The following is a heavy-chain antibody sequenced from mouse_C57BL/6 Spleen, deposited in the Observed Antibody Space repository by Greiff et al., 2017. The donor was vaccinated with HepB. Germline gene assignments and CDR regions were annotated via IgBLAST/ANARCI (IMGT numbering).Heavy chain of an antibody. D-gene: IGHD1-1*01. V-gene: IGHV3-3*01. CDR1: GFSINSDCY. CDR2: TFYSGIT. CDR3: ARAYGSTWYFDV. J-gene: IGHJ1*03. Sequence: EVKVEESGPSLVRPSQTLSLTCTVPGFSINSDCYWIWIRQFPGNKLEYIGYTFYSGITYYNPSLESRTYITRDTSKHQFSLKVSSVTTEDTATYYCARAYGSTWYFDVWGTGTTVTVSS.